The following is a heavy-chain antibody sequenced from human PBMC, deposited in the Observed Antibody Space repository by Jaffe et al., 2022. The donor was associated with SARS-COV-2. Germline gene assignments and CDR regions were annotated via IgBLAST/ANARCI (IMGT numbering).Heavy chain of an antibody. CDR1: GFTFSSYA. D-gene: IGHD3-22*01. Sequence: EVQLLESGGGLVQPGGSLRLSCAASGFTFSSYAMSWVRQAPGKGLEWVSAISGSGGSTYYADSVKGRFTISRDNSKNTLYLQMNSLRAEDTAVYYCAKAVSRQPYYDSTPGYWGQGTLVTVSS. CDR3: AKAVSRQPYYDSTPGY. J-gene: IGHJ4*02. CDR2: ISGSGGST. V-gene: IGHV3-23*01.